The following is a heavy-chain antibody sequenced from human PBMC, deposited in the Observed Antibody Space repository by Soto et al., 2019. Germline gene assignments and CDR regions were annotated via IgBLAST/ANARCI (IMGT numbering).Heavy chain of an antibody. J-gene: IGHJ6*03. CDR3: SRESGGATATLDYYYFYMDV. CDR1: GDTFNDYY. V-gene: IGHV1-2*04. CDR2: INPNGGVT. Sequence: QVQLVQSGAEVKKPGASVTVSCRSSGDTFNDYYIHWVRQAPGQGLEWMGWINPNGGVTKYAQKFQGWVTMTRDTSIRTVYMRRTRLRSADTAVYSLSRESGGATATLDYYYFYMDVWGTGTTVTVSS. D-gene: IGHD5-12*01.